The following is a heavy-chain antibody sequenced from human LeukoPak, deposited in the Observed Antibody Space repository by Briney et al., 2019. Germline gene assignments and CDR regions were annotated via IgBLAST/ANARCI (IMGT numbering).Heavy chain of an antibody. CDR3: AKDGLMRFFDY. CDR2: IVNDGNNK. J-gene: IGHJ4*02. Sequence: GRSLRLSCAASGFIFSSYDMYWVRQAPGKGLEWVAVIVNDGNNKQYADSVKGRFTISRDNSKNTLYLQMNSLRADDAAVYRCAKDGLMRFFDYWGQGTLVTVSS. CDR1: GFIFSSYD. V-gene: IGHV3-30*18. D-gene: IGHD2-8*01.